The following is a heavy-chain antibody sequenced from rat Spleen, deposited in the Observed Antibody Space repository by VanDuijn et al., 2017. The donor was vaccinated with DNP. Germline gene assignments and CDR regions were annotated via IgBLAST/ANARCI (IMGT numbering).Heavy chain of an antibody. CDR2: INYDGNST. Sequence: EVQLVESDGGLVQPGRSLKLSCAASGFNFSRFGMAWVRQAPTKGLEWVATINYDGNSTHYRDSVKGRFTISRDNGKRSLHLQMDSLRSEDTATYYCATGHFDYWGQGVMVTVSS. J-gene: IGHJ2*01. CDR1: GFNFSRFG. CDR3: ATGHFDY. V-gene: IGHV5-29*01.